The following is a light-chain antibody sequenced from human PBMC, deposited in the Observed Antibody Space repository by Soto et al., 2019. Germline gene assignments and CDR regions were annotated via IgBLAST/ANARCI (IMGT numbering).Light chain of an antibody. V-gene: IGLV2-14*01. CDR2: EVT. CDR1: SSDIGGYNS. Sequence: QSLLTQPASVSGSPGQSITISCTGTSSDIGGYNSVSWYQQHPGRAPRLIIYEVTNRPSGVSNRFSASKSGNTASLTISGLQAEDEADYYCTSYTPIVTLGSVFGTG. CDR3: TSYTPIVTLGSV. J-gene: IGLJ1*01.